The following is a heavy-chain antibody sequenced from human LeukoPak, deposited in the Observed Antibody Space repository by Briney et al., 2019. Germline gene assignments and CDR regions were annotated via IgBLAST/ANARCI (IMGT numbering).Heavy chain of an antibody. Sequence: GGSLRLSCEVSGFPVKSRYMTWVRKPPGKGLECVAVIYSGGTTYHIDSVKGRFTISRDISKSTMYLEMKNLRVEDTATYYCASLEGGPSDGRWGQGTLVIVSS. J-gene: IGHJ4*02. CDR2: IYSGGTT. D-gene: IGHD3-3*01. CDR1: GFPVKSRY. CDR3: ASLEGGPSDGR. V-gene: IGHV3-53*01.